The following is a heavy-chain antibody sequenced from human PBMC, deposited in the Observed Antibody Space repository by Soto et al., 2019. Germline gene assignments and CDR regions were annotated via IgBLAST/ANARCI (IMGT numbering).Heavy chain of an antibody. J-gene: IGHJ4*02. Sequence: PGGSLRLSCAASGFTFRDYYMSWIRQAPGKGLECISLISRSGSTISYADSVKGRFTISRDNAKNSLYLQMNSLRAEDTAVYYCAGSTVTTNFDYWGQGTLVTVSS. CDR3: AGSTVTTNFDY. D-gene: IGHD4-17*01. CDR1: GFTFRDYY. V-gene: IGHV3-11*01. CDR2: ISRSGSTI.